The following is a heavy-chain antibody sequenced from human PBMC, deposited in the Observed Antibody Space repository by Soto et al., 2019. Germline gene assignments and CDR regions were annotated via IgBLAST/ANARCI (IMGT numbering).Heavy chain of an antibody. CDR1: GFTFNDYI. J-gene: IGHJ6*02. V-gene: IGHV3-21*01. CDR2: ISSSGRFL. D-gene: IGHD4-17*01. Sequence: GGSLRLSCAASGFTFNDYIMNWVRQAPGKGLEWVSSISSSGRFLYYADSVKGRFTISRDNAKNSVFLQMSSLRAEDTALYYCGGRSVKGYSDYSAPGPMDVWGQGTTVTVSS. CDR3: GGRSVKGYSDYSAPGPMDV.